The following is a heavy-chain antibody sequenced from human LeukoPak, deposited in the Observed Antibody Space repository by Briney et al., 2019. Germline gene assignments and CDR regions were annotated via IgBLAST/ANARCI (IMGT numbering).Heavy chain of an antibody. CDR3: ARGQTGSGRIFDY. D-gene: IGHD2-15*01. J-gene: IGHJ4*02. V-gene: IGHV6-1*01. CDR2: TYYRSKWYS. Sequence: SQTLSLTCVISRDSVSSNSAAWNWIRQSPSRGLEWLGRTYYRSKWYSDFAEYVKGRITINPDTSKNQFSLQLISATPEDTAVYYCARGQTGSGRIFDYWGQGTLVTVSS. CDR1: RDSVSSNSAA.